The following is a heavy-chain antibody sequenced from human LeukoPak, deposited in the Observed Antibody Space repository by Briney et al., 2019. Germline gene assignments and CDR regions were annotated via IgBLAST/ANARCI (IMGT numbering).Heavy chain of an antibody. CDR3: ARVRWLPRPWYFDL. Sequence: ASVKVSCKASGGTFSSYAISWVRQAPGQGLEWMGGIIPIFGTANYAQKFQGRVTITADESTSTAYMELSSLRSEDTAVYYCARVRWLPRPWYFDLWGRGTLVTVSS. J-gene: IGHJ2*01. CDR2: IIPIFGTA. CDR1: GGTFSSYA. V-gene: IGHV1-69*13. D-gene: IGHD5-24*01.